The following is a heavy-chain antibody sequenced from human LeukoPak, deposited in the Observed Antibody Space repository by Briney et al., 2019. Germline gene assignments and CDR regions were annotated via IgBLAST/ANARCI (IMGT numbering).Heavy chain of an antibody. CDR3: ARITMVRGVMNFDY. Sequence: GGALKSSSKAAGYSFTSYWIGWGRRMPGKGLVWMGIIYPGDSDTRYSPSFQGQVTISADKSISTAHLQWSSLKASDTAMYYCARITMVRGVMNFDYWGQGTLVTVSS. J-gene: IGHJ4*02. CDR1: GYSFTSYW. V-gene: IGHV5-51*01. D-gene: IGHD3-10*01. CDR2: IYPGDSDT.